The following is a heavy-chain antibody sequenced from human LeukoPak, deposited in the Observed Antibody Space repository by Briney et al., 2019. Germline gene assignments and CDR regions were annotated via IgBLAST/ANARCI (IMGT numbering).Heavy chain of an antibody. CDR1: GYSFTTYW. CDR3: ARGTSGWQDFFDH. CDR2: IDPSDSYT. D-gene: IGHD6-19*01. V-gene: IGHV5-10-1*01. Sequence: GESPKISCKGSGYSFTTYWISWVRQMPGKGLEWMGRIDPSDSYTNYSPSFQGHVTISADKSISTAYLQWSSLKASDTAMYCCARGTSGWQDFFDHWGQGTLVTVSS. J-gene: IGHJ4*02.